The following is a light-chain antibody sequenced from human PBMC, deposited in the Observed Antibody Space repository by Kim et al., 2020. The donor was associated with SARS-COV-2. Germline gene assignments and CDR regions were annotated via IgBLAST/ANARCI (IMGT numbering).Light chain of an antibody. CDR2: AAS. V-gene: IGKV1-8*01. CDR1: QGISSY. J-gene: IGKJ1*01. Sequence: AIRMTQSPSSFSASTGDRVTITCRASQGISSYLAWYQQKPGKAPKLLIYAASTLQSGVPSRFSGSGSGTDFTLTISCLQSEDFATYYCQQYYSYPRTFGQGTKGDIK. CDR3: QQYYSYPRT.